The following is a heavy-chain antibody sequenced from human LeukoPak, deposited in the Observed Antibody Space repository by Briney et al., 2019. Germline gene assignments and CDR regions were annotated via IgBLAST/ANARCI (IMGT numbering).Heavy chain of an antibody. CDR3: ARDRLWELRAFDI. CDR1: GFTFNAYW. V-gene: IGHV3-7*04. CDR2: ISQDGSEI. D-gene: IGHD1-26*01. J-gene: IGHJ3*02. Sequence: GGSLRLSCATSGFTFNAYWMTWVRQAPGRGLEWVADISQDGSEIFYVDSVRGRFTFSRDNAKNSLYLQMNSLTVEDTAMHYCARDRLWELRAFDIWGQGTMVTVSS.